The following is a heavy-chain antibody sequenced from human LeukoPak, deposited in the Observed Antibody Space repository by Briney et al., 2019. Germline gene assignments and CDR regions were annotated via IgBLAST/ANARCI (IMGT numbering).Heavy chain of an antibody. CDR1: GYTFTGYY. D-gene: IGHD1/OR15-1a*01. J-gene: IGHJ6*03. Sequence: ASVKVSCKASGYTFTGYYMHWVRQAPGQGLEWMGWINPNSGGTNYAQKFQGRVTMTRDTSISTAYMELSRLRSDDTAVYYCARERDGREKQHYYYMDVWGKGTTVTVSS. V-gene: IGHV1-2*02. CDR3: ARERDGREKQHYYYMDV. CDR2: INPNSGGT.